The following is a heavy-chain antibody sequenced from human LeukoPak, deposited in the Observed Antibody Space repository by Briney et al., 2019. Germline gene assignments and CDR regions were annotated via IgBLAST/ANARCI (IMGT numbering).Heavy chain of an antibody. D-gene: IGHD4-23*01. V-gene: IGHV1-24*01. J-gene: IGHJ3*02. CDR1: GYTLTELS. CDR2: FDPEDSET. CDR3: ALYGGNPSAYDAFDI. Sequence: ASVTVSSKVSGYTLTELSMYWVRQAPGKGLEWMGGFDPEDSETIYAQKFQGRVTMTEDTSTDTAYMELSSLRSEDTAVYYCALYGGNPSAYDAFDIWGQGIMVTVSS.